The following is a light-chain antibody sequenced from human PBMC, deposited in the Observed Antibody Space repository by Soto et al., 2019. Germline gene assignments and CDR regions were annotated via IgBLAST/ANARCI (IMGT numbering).Light chain of an antibody. CDR3: GSLTRSTTFV. J-gene: IGLJ3*02. CDR2: DVS. CDR1: SSDIGSYNY. Sequence: QSALTQPASVSGSPGQSITIFCTGTSSDIGSYNYVTWYQQHPGKVPKLMIYDVSNRPSGVSNRFSGSKSGNTASLTISGLQAEDEAEYYCGSLTRSTTFVFGGGTKLTVL. V-gene: IGLV2-14*03.